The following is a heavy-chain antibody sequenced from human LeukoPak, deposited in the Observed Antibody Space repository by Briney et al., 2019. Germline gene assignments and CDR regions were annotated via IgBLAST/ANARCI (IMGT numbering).Heavy chain of an antibody. J-gene: IGHJ3*02. CDR1: GFAFGSYG. CDR2: IRYDGSNK. CDR3: AKASRGAFDI. V-gene: IGHV3-30*02. D-gene: IGHD3-10*01. Sequence: PGGSLRLSCASSGFAFGSYGMHWVRQAPGRGLEWVSFIRYDGSNKYYADSVKGRFTISRDNSENTLYLQMNSLRAEDTAVYYCAKASRGAFDIWGQGTMVTVSS.